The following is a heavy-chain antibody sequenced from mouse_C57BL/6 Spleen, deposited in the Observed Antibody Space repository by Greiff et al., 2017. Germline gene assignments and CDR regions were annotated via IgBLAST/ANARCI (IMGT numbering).Heavy chain of an antibody. D-gene: IGHD2-10*02. V-gene: IGHV1-19*01. CDR3: ARYGNYDFDY. J-gene: IGHJ2*01. CDR2: INPYNGGT. Sequence: VQLQQSGPVLVKPGASVKMSCKASGYTFTDYYMNWVKQSHGKSLEWIGVINPYNGGTSYNQKFKGKATLTVDKSSSTAYMMLNSLTAEDSAVYYCARYGNYDFDYWGQGTTLTVSS. CDR1: GYTFTDYY.